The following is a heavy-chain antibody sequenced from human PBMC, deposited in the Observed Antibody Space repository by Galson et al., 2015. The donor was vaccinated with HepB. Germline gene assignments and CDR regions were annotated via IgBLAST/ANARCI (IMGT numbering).Heavy chain of an antibody. V-gene: IGHV3-33*01. CDR2: IWYDGSNK. D-gene: IGHD3-3*01. CDR3: ARDPRYYDFWSGFSGYYYYMDV. J-gene: IGHJ6*03. Sequence: SLRLSCAASGFTFSSYGMHWVRQAPGKGLEWVAVIWYDGSNKYYADSVKGRFTISRDNSKNTLYLQMNSLRAEDTAVYYCARDPRYYDFWSGFSGYYYYMDVWGKGTTVTVSS. CDR1: GFTFSSYG.